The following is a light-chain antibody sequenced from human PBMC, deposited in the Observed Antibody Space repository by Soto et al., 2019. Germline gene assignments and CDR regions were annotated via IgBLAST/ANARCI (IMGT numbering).Light chain of an antibody. V-gene: IGKV1-5*03. CDR3: QQYNSYSSEA. CDR1: QNINGW. J-gene: IGKJ1*01. CDR2: KVS. Sequence: DIQMTQSPSTLSASVGDRVTITCRASQNINGWLAWYQQKPGKAPKLLIYKVSRLESGVPSRFSGRGSQTEFTLTINSLQPDDFATYYCQQYNSYSSEAFGQGTKLEIK.